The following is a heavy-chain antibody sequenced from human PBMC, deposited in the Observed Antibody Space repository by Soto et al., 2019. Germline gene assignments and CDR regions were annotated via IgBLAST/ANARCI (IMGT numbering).Heavy chain of an antibody. V-gene: IGHV1-69*13. J-gene: IGHJ4*02. CDR2: IIPIFGTA. CDR1: GGTFSSYA. Sequence: ASVKVSCKASGGTFSSYAISWVRQAPGQGLEWMGGIIPIFGTANYAQKFQGRVTITADESTSTAYMELSSLRSEDTAVYYCARPRSIAAAGTPPWPFDYWGQGTLVTVSS. CDR3: ARPRSIAAAGTPPWPFDY. D-gene: IGHD6-13*01.